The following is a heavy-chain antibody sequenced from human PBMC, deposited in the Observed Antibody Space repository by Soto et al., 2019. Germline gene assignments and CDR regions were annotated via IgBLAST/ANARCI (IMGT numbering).Heavy chain of an antibody. V-gene: IGHV1-18*01. Sequence: ASVKVSCKASGYTFTSYGISWVRQAPGQGLEWMGWISAYNGNTNYAQKLQGRVTMTTDTSTSTAYMELRSLRSDDTAVYYCARLGSTVVIPINRHYYYYYGMDVWGQGTMVTVSS. D-gene: IGHD4-17*01. CDR1: GYTFTSYG. CDR2: ISAYNGNT. CDR3: ARLGSTVVIPINRHYYYYYGMDV. J-gene: IGHJ6*02.